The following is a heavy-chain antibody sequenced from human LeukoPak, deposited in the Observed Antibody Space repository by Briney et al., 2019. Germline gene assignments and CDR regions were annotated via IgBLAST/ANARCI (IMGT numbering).Heavy chain of an antibody. CDR3: ASRSGRTFDN. CDR2: IKEDGSEK. J-gene: IGHJ4*02. V-gene: IGHV3-7*02. Sequence: GGSLRLSCTASGFTFSTYWMSWVRQAPGKGLEWVASIKEDGSEKSYVDSVKGRFTISRDNAKNSQYLQMNSLGAEDTAVYYCASRSGRTFDNWDQGTLVTVSS. D-gene: IGHD2-15*01. CDR1: GFTFSTYW.